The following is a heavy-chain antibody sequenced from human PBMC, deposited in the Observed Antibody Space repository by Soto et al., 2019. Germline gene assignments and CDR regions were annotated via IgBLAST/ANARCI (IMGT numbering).Heavy chain of an antibody. CDR2: INPNSGGT. CDR1: GYTFTGYY. V-gene: IGHV1-2*04. D-gene: IGHD6-13*01. Sequence: ASVKVSCKASGYTFTGYYMHWVRQAPGQGLEWMGWINPNSGGTNYAQKFQGWVTMTRDTSISTAYMELSRLRSDDTAVYYCAGAALAAAGYYYYYNGMDVWGQGNTVTVSS. J-gene: IGHJ6*02. CDR3: AGAALAAAGYYYYYNGMDV.